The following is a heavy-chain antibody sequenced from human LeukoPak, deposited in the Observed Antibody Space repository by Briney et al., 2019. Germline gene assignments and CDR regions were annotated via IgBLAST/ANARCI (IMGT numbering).Heavy chain of an antibody. CDR2: ISSDGSNK. D-gene: IGHD3-10*01. Sequence: PGRSLRLSCAASGFTFSSYGMHWVRQAPGKGLEWVAVISSDGSNKYYADSVKGRFTISRDNSKNTLYLQMNSLRAEDTAVYYCAKGAELLWFGETSPFDPWGQGTLVTVSS. J-gene: IGHJ5*02. CDR3: AKGAELLWFGETSPFDP. V-gene: IGHV3-30*18. CDR1: GFTFSSYG.